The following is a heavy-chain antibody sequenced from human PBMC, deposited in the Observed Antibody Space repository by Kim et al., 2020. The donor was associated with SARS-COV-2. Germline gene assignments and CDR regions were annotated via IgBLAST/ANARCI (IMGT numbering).Heavy chain of an antibody. CDR2: IIPIFGTA. J-gene: IGHJ4*02. CDR3: ARASSGYGYGSFYY. V-gene: IGHV1-69*13. CDR1: GGTFSSYA. D-gene: IGHD5-18*01. Sequence: SVKVSCKASGGTFSSYAISWVRQAPGQGLDWMGGIIPIFGTAHYAQQFQGRVTITADESTSTAYLELSSLRSEDTALYYCARASSGYGYGSFYYWGQGT.